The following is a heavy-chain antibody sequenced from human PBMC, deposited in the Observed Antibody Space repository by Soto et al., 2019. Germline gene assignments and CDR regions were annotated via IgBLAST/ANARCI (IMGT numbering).Heavy chain of an antibody. CDR2: ITSNSGSV. V-gene: IGHV3-9*01. Sequence: EVQLVESGGGLVQPGRSLRLSCAASGFTFDNYAMHWLRQAPGKGLEWVSTITSNSGSVGYADSVKGRFPISRDNAKNSLYLQMNSLRAEDTALYYCAKDLGDGYNTGLDCWGQGSLVTVSS. J-gene: IGHJ4*02. D-gene: IGHD5-12*01. CDR3: AKDLGDGYNTGLDC. CDR1: GFTFDNYA.